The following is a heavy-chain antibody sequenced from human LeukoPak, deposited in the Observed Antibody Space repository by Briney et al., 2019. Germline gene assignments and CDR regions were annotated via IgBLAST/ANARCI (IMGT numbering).Heavy chain of an antibody. D-gene: IGHD1-26*01. CDR1: GYIFTSYG. V-gene: IGHV1-18*01. Sequence: PWASVKVSCKASGYIFTSYGINWVRQAPGQGLEWMGWISPYNVRTNSVQKFQGRVTMITDTSTRTAYMELRSLRSDDTAVYYCARDRRVGAKRIYYHHGMDVWGQGTTVTVS. J-gene: IGHJ6*02. CDR3: ARDRRVGAKRIYYHHGMDV. CDR2: ISPYNVRT.